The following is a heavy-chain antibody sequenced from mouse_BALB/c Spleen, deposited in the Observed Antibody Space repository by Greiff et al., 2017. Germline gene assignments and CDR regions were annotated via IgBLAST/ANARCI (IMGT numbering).Heavy chain of an antibody. Sequence: EVQLQQSGAELVKPGASVKLSCTASGFNIKDTYMHWVKQRPEQGLEWIGRIDPANGNTKYDPKFQGKATITADTSSNTAYLQLSSLTSEDTAVYYCAREGYDYPYAMDYWGQGTSVTVSS. CDR2: IDPANGNT. CDR1: GFNIKDTY. J-gene: IGHJ4*01. CDR3: AREGYDYPYAMDY. D-gene: IGHD2-4*01. V-gene: IGHV14-3*02.